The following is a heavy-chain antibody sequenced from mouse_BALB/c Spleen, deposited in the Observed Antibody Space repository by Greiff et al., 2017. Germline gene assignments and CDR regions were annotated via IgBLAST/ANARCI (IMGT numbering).Heavy chain of an antibody. D-gene: IGHD2-1*01. V-gene: IGHV3-8*02. CDR2: ISYSGST. CDR1: GDSITSGY. J-gene: IGHJ4*01. Sequence: EVQLQESGPSLVKPSQTLSLTCSVTGDSITSGYWNWIRKFPGNKLEYMGYISYSGSTYYNPSLKSRISITRDTSTNQYYLQLNSVTTEDTATYYCARGYYGNYEAMDYWGQGTSVTVSS. CDR3: ARGYYGNYEAMDY.